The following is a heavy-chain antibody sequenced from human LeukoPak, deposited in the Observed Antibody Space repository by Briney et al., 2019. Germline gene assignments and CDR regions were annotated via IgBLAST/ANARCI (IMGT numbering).Heavy chain of an antibody. Sequence: SETLSLTCTVSSVSISSYYWSWIRQPPGKGLEWIGYIYYSGSTNYNPSLKSRVTISVDTSKNQFSLKLSSVTAADTAVYYCARDAYGSGSYYDAFDTWGQGTMVTVSS. V-gene: IGHV4-59*01. D-gene: IGHD3-10*01. CDR2: IYYSGST. CDR3: ARDAYGSGSYYDAFDT. CDR1: SVSISSYY. J-gene: IGHJ3*02.